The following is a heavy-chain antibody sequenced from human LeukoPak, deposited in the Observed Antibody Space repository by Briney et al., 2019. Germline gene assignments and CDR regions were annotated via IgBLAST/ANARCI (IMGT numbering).Heavy chain of an antibody. J-gene: IGHJ4*02. CDR1: GGSISSSGFY. V-gene: IGHV4-39*07. CDR2: IYYSGST. D-gene: IGHD3-10*01. CDR3: AKECDYSPGHKFDL. Sequence: SETLSLTCTVSGGSISSSGFYWGWIRQPPGKGLEWVGSIYYSGSTYYNPSLKSRVTISVDTSKNQFSLKLSSVTAADTAVYYCAKECDYSPGHKFDLWGQGTLVTVSS.